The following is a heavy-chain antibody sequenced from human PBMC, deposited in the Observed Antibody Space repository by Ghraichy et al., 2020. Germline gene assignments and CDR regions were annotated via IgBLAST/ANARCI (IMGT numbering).Heavy chain of an antibody. Sequence: ETLSLTCAASQFTFSSYGMSWVRQAPGKGPEWVSGISHRGDITYYADSVKGRFTISRDNSKNTLYLQMNSLRAEDTAAYFCASRGTVWGQGTTVTVSS. CDR2: ISHRGDIT. CDR3: ASRGTV. D-gene: IGHD3-10*01. V-gene: IGHV3-23*01. J-gene: IGHJ6*02. CDR1: QFTFSSYG.